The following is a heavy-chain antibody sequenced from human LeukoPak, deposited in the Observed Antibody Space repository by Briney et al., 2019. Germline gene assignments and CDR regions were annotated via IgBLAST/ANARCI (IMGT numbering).Heavy chain of an antibody. CDR3: ARGNSGSYRGTLYYYGMDV. V-gene: IGHV4-59*01. Sequence: SETLSLTCTVSGGSISSYYWSWIRQPSGKGLEWIGYIYYSGSTNYNPSLKSRVTISVDTSKNQFSLKLSSVTAADTAVYYCARGNSGSYRGTLYYYGMDVWGQGTTVTVSS. J-gene: IGHJ6*02. CDR2: IYYSGST. D-gene: IGHD1-26*01. CDR1: GGSISSYY.